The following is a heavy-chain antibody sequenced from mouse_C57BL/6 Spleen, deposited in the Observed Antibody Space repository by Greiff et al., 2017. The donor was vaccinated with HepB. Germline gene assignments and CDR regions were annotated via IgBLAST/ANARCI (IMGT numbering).Heavy chain of an antibody. CDR2: ISSGSSTI. V-gene: IGHV5-17*01. Sequence: EVKLVESGGGLVKPGGSLKLSCAASGFTFSDYGMHWVRQAPEKGLEWVAYISSGSSTIYYAETLKVRFTFSRDNAYNTLFLQMTSLRSEDTAMSYCASEINGNRWYCDVWGRGTTVTVSS. J-gene: IGHJ1*03. CDR3: ASEINGNRWYCDV. CDR1: GFTFSDYG. D-gene: IGHD2-4*01.